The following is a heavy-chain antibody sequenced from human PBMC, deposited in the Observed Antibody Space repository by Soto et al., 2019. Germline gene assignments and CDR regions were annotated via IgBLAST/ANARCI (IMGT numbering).Heavy chain of an antibody. CDR2: IIPIFGTA. J-gene: IGHJ5*02. Sequence: GASVKVSCKASGGTFSSYAISWVRQAPGQGLEWMGGIIPIFGTANYAQKFQGRVTITADESTSTAYMELSSLRSEDTAVYYCARESRYCISTSCYGGRWFDPWGQGTLVTVSS. V-gene: IGHV1-69*13. CDR1: GGTFSSYA. CDR3: ARESRYCISTSCYGGRWFDP. D-gene: IGHD2-2*01.